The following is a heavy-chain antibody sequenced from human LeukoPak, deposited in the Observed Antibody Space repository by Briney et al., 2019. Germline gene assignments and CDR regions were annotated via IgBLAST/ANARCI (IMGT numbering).Heavy chain of an antibody. V-gene: IGHV3-53*01. CDR1: GFTVSSNY. J-gene: IGHJ4*02. D-gene: IGHD3-3*02. Sequence: GGSLRLSCAASGFTVSSNYMSWVRQAPGKGLEWVSVIYSGGSTYYADSVKGRFTISRDNSKNTLYLQMNSLRAEDTAVYYCARVPPAFLIDYWGQGTLVTVSS. CDR2: IYSGGST. CDR3: ARVPPAFLIDY.